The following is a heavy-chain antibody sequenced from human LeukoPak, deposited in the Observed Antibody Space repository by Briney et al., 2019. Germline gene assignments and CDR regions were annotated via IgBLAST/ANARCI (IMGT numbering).Heavy chain of an antibody. CDR3: ARAPEFSSGWLLDC. D-gene: IGHD6-19*01. V-gene: IGHV4-34*01. CDR1: GGSFSGYY. CDR2: INHSGST. J-gene: IGHJ4*02. Sequence: SETLSLTCAVYGGSFSGYYWSWIRQPPGKGLEWIGEINHSGSTNYNPSLKSRVTMSVDKPRNQFSLQVTSVTAADTGVYYCARAPEFSSGWLLDCWGQGSLVTVDS.